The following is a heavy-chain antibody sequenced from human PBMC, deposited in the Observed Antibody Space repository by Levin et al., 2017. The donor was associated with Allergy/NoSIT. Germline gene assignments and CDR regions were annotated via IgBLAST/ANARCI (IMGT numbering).Heavy chain of an antibody. V-gene: IGHV3-48*03. CDR1: GFTFSSYE. CDR3: ASDAGYAEVGY. CDR2: ISSTASTI. D-gene: IGHD1-26*01. Sequence: AGGSLRLSCAASGFTFSSYEMNWVRQAPGKGLEWVSYISSTASTIYYTDSVKGRFTTSRNNAKNSLYLQMNSLRAEDTAVYYCASDAGYAEVGYWGQGTLVTVSS. J-gene: IGHJ4*02.